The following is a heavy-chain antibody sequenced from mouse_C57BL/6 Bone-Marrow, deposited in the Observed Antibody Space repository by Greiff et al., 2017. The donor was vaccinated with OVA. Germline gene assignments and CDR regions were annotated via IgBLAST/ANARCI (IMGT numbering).Heavy chain of an antibody. V-gene: IGHV6-6*01. CDR3: TLITTVVAPYAMDY. Sequence: EVKVEESGGGLVQPGGSMKLSCAASGFTFSDAWMDWVRQSPEKGLEWVAEIRNKANNHATYYAESVKGRFTISRDDSKSSVYLQMNSLRAEDTGIYYCTLITTVVAPYAMDYWGQGTSVTVSS. CDR2: IRNKANNHAT. D-gene: IGHD1-1*01. J-gene: IGHJ4*01. CDR1: GFTFSDAW.